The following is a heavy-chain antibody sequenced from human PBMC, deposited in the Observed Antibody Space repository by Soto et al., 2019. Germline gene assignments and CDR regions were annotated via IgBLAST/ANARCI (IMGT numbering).Heavy chain of an antibody. CDR3: ASHPGYYYGSGSYFPQDYYYGMDV. D-gene: IGHD3-10*01. J-gene: IGHJ6*02. Sequence: SETLSLTCTVSGGSISSYYWSWIRQPPGKGLEWIGYIYYTGSTNYNPSLKSRVTISVDTSKNQFSLQLSSVTAADTAVYYCASHPGYYYGSGSYFPQDYYYGMDVWGQGTTVTVSS. CDR2: IYYTGST. CDR1: GGSISSYY. V-gene: IGHV4-59*08.